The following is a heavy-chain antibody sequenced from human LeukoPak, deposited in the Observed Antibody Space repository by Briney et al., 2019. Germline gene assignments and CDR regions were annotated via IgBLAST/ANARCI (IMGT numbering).Heavy chain of an antibody. CDR2: INHSGST. CDR3: ARDTNYYGMDV. J-gene: IGHJ6*02. D-gene: IGHD3-3*01. CDR1: GGSFSGYY. Sequence: SETLSLTCAVYGGSFSGYYWSWIRQPPGKGLEWIGEINHSGSTNYNPSLKSRVTISVDTSKNQFSLKLSSVTAADTAVYYCARDTNYYGMDVWGQGTTVTVSS. V-gene: IGHV4-34*09.